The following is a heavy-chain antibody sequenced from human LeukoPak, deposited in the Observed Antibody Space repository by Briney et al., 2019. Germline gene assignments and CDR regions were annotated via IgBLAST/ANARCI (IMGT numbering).Heavy chain of an antibody. D-gene: IGHD2-8*02. CDR3: ARSPSLAGGPGDY. J-gene: IGHJ4*02. CDR2: ISSSSSYI. Sequence: TGGSLRLSCAASGFTFSSYSMNWVLQAPGKGLEWVSSISSSSSYIYYADSVKGRFTISRDNAKNSLYLQMNSLRAEDTAVYYCARSPSLAGGPGDYWGQGTLVTVSS. CDR1: GFTFSSYS. V-gene: IGHV3-21*01.